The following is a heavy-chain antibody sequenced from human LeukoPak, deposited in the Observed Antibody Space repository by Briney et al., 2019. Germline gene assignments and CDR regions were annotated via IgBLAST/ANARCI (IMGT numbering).Heavy chain of an antibody. CDR1: GGSISSYY. D-gene: IGHD3-22*01. CDR2: IHTSGST. V-gene: IGHV4-4*07. CDR3: ARSSEGRYYYDSSGYSYYYYYMDV. Sequence: SETLSLTCTVSGGSISSYYWSWIRQPAGKGLEWIGRIHTSGSTNYSPSLKSRVTMSVDTSKNQFSLKLSSVTAADTAVYYCARSSEGRYYYDSSGYSYYYYYMDVWGKGTTVTISS. J-gene: IGHJ6*03.